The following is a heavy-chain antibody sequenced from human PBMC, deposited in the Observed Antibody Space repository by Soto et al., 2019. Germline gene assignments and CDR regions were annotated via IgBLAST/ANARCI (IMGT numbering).Heavy chain of an antibody. Sequence: SETLSLTCAVYGGSFSGYYWSWIRQPPGKGLEWIGEINHSGSTNYNPSLKSRVTISVDTSKNQFSPKLSSVTAADTAVYYCARGNGRGYYYYGMDVWGQGTTVTVSS. CDR1: GGSFSGYY. CDR2: INHSGST. J-gene: IGHJ6*02. D-gene: IGHD3-10*01. CDR3: ARGNGRGYYYYGMDV. V-gene: IGHV4-34*01.